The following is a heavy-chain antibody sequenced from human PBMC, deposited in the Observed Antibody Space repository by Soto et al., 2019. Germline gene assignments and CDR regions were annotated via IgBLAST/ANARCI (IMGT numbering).Heavy chain of an antibody. Sequence: GGSLRLSCAASGFTFSSYAMHWVRQAPGKGLEWVAVISYDGSNKYYADSVKDRFTISRDNSKNTLYLQMNSLRAEDTAVYYCARERAVVAATPFYYGMDVWGQGTTVTVSS. CDR2: ISYDGSNK. D-gene: IGHD2-15*01. V-gene: IGHV3-30-3*01. CDR1: GFTFSSYA. J-gene: IGHJ6*02. CDR3: ARERAVVAATPFYYGMDV.